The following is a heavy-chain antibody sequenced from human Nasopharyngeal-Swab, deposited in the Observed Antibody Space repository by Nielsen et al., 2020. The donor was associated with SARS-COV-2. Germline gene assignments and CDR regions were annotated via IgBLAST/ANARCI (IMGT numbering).Heavy chain of an antibody. CDR3: ARVVSSSRGDYYYGMDV. CDR1: GGSFSGYY. Sequence: SETLSLTCAVYGGSFSGYYWSWIRQPPGKGLEWIGEINHSGSTNYNPSLKSRVTISVDTSKNQFSLKLSSVTAADTAVYYCARVVSSSRGDYYYGMDVWGQGTTVTVSS. V-gene: IGHV4-34*01. CDR2: INHSGST. D-gene: IGHD6-13*01. J-gene: IGHJ6*02.